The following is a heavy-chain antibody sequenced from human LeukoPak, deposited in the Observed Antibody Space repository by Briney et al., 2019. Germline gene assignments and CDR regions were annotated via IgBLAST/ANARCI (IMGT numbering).Heavy chain of an antibody. D-gene: IGHD3-16*01. CDR3: AKHRGGGMDV. Sequence: GGSLRLSCVASGYIFRSFGMHWVRQAPGKGLEWVAVVSYGAKHKFYADSVRGRFTISRDNSKNTVYLQMNSLRAEDTATYYCAKHRGGGMDVWGQGTTVIVS. CDR2: VSYGAKHK. V-gene: IGHV3-30*18. CDR1: GYIFRSFG. J-gene: IGHJ6*02.